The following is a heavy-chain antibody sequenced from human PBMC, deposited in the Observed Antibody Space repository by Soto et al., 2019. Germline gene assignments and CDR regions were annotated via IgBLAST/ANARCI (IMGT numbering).Heavy chain of an antibody. Sequence: SETLSLTCTVSGGSISSYYWSWIRRPPGKGLEWIGYIYYSGSTNYNPSLKSRVTISVDTSKNQFSLKLSPVTAADTAVYYCARDTVAMRTFDIWGQGTMVTVSS. V-gene: IGHV4-59*01. CDR3: ARDTVAMRTFDI. J-gene: IGHJ3*02. D-gene: IGHD4-17*01. CDR1: GGSISSYY. CDR2: IYYSGST.